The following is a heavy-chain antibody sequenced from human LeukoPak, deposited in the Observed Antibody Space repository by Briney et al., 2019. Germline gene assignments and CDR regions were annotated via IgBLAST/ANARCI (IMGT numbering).Heavy chain of an antibody. Sequence: ASVKVSCKASGYTFTSYDINWVRQATGQGLEWMGWMNPNSGNTGYAQKFQGRVTMTRNTSISTAYMELSSLRSEDTAVYYCARGPHIVVVTAISYNYYYMDVWGKGTTVTVSS. J-gene: IGHJ6*03. V-gene: IGHV1-8*01. D-gene: IGHD2-21*02. CDR2: MNPNSGNT. CDR1: GYTFTSYD. CDR3: ARGPHIVVVTAISYNYYYMDV.